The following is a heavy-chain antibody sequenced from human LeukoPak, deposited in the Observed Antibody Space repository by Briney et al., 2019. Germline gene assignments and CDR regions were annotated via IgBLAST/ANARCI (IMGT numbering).Heavy chain of an antibody. CDR3: ARDPPRIAAAGTGGYY. Sequence: ASVKVSCKASGYTFTGYYMHWVRQAPGQGLEWMGWINPNSGGTNYAQKFQGRVTMTRDTSISTAYMELSRLRSDDTAVYYCARDPPRIAAAGTGGYYWGQGTLVTVSS. V-gene: IGHV1-2*02. CDR1: GYTFTGYY. D-gene: IGHD6-13*01. J-gene: IGHJ4*02. CDR2: INPNSGGT.